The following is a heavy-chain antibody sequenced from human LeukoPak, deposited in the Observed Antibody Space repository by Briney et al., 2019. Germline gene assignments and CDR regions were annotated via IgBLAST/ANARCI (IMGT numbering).Heavy chain of an antibody. CDR3: ALRRMVRGATNAFDI. D-gene: IGHD3-10*01. Sequence: SVPTLVNPTQTLTLTCTFSGFSLSTSRVGVGWIRQPPGKALEWLALIYWNDDKRYSPSLKSRLTITKDTSKNQVVLTMTNMDPVDTATYYCALRRMVRGATNAFDIWGQGTMVTVSS. V-gene: IGHV2-5*01. CDR1: GFSLSTSRVG. J-gene: IGHJ3*02. CDR2: IYWNDDK.